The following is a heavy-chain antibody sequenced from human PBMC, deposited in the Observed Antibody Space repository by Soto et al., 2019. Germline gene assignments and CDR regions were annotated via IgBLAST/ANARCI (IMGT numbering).Heavy chain of an antibody. V-gene: IGHV4-4*02. J-gene: IGHJ4*02. CDR2: IYRTGST. CDR3: ASRDPGTSVDY. CDR1: GGSFTSNNW. D-gene: IGHD1-7*01. Sequence: SETLALTCAVSGGSFTSNNWWTCVRQPPGQGLEWIGEIYRTGSTNYNPSLKSRVTISLDKSENQFSLKVPSLTAADTAVYYCASRDPGTSVDYWGQGTLLT.